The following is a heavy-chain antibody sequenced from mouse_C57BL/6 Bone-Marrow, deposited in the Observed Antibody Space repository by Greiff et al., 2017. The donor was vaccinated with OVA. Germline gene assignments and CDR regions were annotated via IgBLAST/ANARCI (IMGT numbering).Heavy chain of an antibody. CDR2: ISGGGGNT. CDR3: ARHGGLLRTLYWYFDV. CDR1: GFTFSSYT. Sequence: EVKLVESGGGLVKPGGSLKLSCAASGFTFSSYTMSWVRQTPEKRLEWVATISGGGGNTYYPDSVKGRFTISRDNAKNTLYLQMSSLRSEDTALYYCARHGGLLRTLYWYFDVWGTGTTVTVSS. V-gene: IGHV5-9*01. D-gene: IGHD1-1*01. J-gene: IGHJ1*03.